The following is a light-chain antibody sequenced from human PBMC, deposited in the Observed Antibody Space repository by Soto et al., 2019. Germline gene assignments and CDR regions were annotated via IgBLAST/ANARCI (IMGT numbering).Light chain of an antibody. CDR1: SSNIGSDT. V-gene: IGLV1-44*01. CDR3: AAWDDSLNGPV. J-gene: IGLJ2*01. CDR2: SNN. Sequence: QPVLTQPPSASGTPGQRVTISCSGSSSNIGSDTVKWYQHLPGTAPKLLIYSNNQRPSGVPDRFSGSKSGTSASLAISGLQSEDEADYYCAAWDDSLNGPVFGGGTKVTVL.